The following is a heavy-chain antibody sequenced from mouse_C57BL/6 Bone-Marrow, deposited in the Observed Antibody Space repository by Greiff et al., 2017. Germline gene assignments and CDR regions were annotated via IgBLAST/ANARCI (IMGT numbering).Heavy chain of an antibody. V-gene: IGHV1-81*01. D-gene: IGHD1-1*01. CDR1: GYTFTSYG. CDR3: ARRGFITTVVPYYFDY. CDR2: IYPRSGNT. J-gene: IGHJ2*01. Sequence: VQLQQSGAELARPGASVKLSCKASGYTFTSYGISWVKQRTGQGLEWIGEIYPRSGNTYYNEKFKGKATLTADKSSSTAYMELRSLTSEDSAVYFCARRGFITTVVPYYFDYWGQGTTLTVSS.